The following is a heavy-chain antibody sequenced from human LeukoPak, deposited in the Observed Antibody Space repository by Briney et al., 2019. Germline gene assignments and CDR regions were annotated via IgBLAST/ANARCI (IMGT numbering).Heavy chain of an antibody. D-gene: IGHD2-21*01. J-gene: IGHJ5*02. CDR1: GLTFSRNG. V-gene: IGHV3-30*02. Sequence: GGSLRLSCAASGLTFSRNGMHWVRQAPGKGLEWLAFIQYDGSSKYYAVSVKGRFTVSRDNSKNTLWLQMNILRVEDTAVYYCAREVSAQAIHGFDPWGQGTLVTVSS. CDR2: IQYDGSSK. CDR3: AREVSAQAIHGFDP.